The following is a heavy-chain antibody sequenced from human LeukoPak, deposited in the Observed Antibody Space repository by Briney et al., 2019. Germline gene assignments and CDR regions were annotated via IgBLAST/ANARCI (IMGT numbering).Heavy chain of an antibody. CDR3: ARGDSSSSSRPLYYFDY. CDR2: IIPIFGTA. D-gene: IGHD6-6*01. Sequence: ASVKVSCKASGGTFSSYAISWVRQAPGQGLEWMGGIIPIFGTANYVQKFQGRVTITADESTSTAYMELSSLRSEDTAVYYCARGDSSSSSRPLYYFDYWGQGTLVTVSS. J-gene: IGHJ4*02. CDR1: GGTFSSYA. V-gene: IGHV1-69*13.